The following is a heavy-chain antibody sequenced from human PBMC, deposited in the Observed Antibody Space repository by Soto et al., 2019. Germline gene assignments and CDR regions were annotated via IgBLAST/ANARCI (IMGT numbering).Heavy chain of an antibody. Sequence: QVQLVQSGAEVKKPGASVKVSCKASGYTFTSYYMHWVRQAPGQGLEWMGIINPSGGSTSYAQKFQGRVTMTRDTSTSTVYMELSILRSEDTAVYYCARASNWNYVLDYYYYGMDVWGQGTTVTVSS. CDR3: ARASNWNYVLDYYYYGMDV. CDR1: GYTFTSYY. D-gene: IGHD1-7*01. J-gene: IGHJ6*02. CDR2: INPSGGST. V-gene: IGHV1-46*01.